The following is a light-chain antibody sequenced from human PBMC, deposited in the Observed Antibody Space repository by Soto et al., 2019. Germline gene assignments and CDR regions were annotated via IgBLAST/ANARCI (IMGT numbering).Light chain of an antibody. J-gene: IGKJ4*01. CDR1: QSVSSN. CDR3: QHYTNSWPPAVS. V-gene: IGKV3-15*01. CDR2: GAS. Sequence: EIVMTQSPATLSVSPGERVTLSCRASQSVSSNLAWYQQKPGQAPRLVMYGASSRATSIPARFSGSGSGTEFTLTISSLQPEDFAVYYCQHYTNSWPPAVSFGGGTKVEIK.